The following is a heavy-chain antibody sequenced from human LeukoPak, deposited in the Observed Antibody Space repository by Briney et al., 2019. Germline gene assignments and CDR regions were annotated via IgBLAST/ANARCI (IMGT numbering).Heavy chain of an antibody. CDR1: GFTFSSYT. Sequence: GGSLRLSCAASGFTFSSYTMSWVRQAPGKGLEWVSTITTSDGNTYYADSVKGRFTVSRDNFKNTLFLQMNSLRAEDTAVYYCAKDGGLWVSAHWGDSWGRGTLVTVSS. V-gene: IGHV3-23*01. CDR2: ITTSDGNT. J-gene: IGHJ4*02. D-gene: IGHD7-27*01. CDR3: AKDGGLWVSAHWGDS.